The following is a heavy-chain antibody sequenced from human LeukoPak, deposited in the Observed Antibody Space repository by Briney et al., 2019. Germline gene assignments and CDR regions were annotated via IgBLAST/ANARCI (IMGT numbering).Heavy chain of an antibody. CDR3: AKGGGYSYENYYYYMDV. V-gene: IGHV3-30*02. J-gene: IGHJ6*03. D-gene: IGHD5-18*01. CDR2: IRYDGNSK. Sequence: QAGGSLRLSCAASGFTFSSYGMHWVRQAPDKGLEWVAFIRYDGNSKDYADSVKGRFTISRDNSKNTLYLQMNSLRGEDTALYYCAKGGGYSYENYYYYMDVWGKWTPVTVSS. CDR1: GFTFSSYG.